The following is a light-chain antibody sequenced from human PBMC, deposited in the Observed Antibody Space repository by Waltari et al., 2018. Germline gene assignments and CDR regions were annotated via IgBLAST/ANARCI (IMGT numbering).Light chain of an antibody. Sequence: QSALTQPASVSGSPGQSITISCTGTSSYVGSHNLVSWYQQHPGKAPNLMIYDGSTRPSGVSNRFSGSKSGNTASLTISGLQAEDEADYYCCSYAGSSTSRVVFGGGTKLTVL. CDR2: DGS. V-gene: IGLV2-23*01. CDR3: CSYAGSSTSRVV. CDR1: SSYVGSHNL. J-gene: IGLJ2*01.